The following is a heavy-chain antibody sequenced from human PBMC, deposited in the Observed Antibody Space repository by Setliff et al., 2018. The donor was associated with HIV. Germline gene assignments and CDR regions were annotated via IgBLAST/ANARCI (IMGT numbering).Heavy chain of an antibody. Sequence: SETLSLTCTVSCGSISSSSYYWGWIRQPPGKGLEGIGSIYYSGSTYYNPSLKSRVTISVDTSKNQFSLKLSSVTAADTAVYYWAGDYGDYYVDYWGQGTLVTVSS. D-gene: IGHD4-17*01. CDR1: CGSISSSSYY. CDR2: IYYSGST. J-gene: IGHJ4*02. V-gene: IGHV4-39*07. CDR3: AGDYGDYYVDY.